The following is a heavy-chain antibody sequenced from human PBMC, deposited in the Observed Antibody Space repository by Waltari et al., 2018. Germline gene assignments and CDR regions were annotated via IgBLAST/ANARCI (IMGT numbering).Heavy chain of an antibody. CDR3: ARETLPGNKIIDY. D-gene: IGHD1-1*01. J-gene: IGHJ4*02. Sequence: QVHLVQSGAEVKQPGASVRVSCKPSGYPSTAYYLHWVRQAPGQGLEWMAWINSNTGDSQSAQTFEGRVTVTRDTSLTTAYLELSGLRSDDTALYYCARETLPGNKIIDYWGQGTLVTVSS. V-gene: IGHV1-2*02. CDR2: INSNTGDS. CDR1: GYPSTAYY.